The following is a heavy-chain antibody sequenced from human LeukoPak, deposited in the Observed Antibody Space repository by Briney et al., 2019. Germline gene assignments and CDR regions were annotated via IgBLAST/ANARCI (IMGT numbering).Heavy chain of an antibody. J-gene: IGHJ4*02. D-gene: IGHD3-22*01. CDR3: AKDMDYDSSGYYRAFDY. V-gene: IGHV3-30*18. CDR2: MSYDGSNK. CDR1: GFTFSSYG. Sequence: GGSLRLSCAASGFTFSSYGMHWVRQAPGKGLEWVAVMSYDGSNKYYADSVKGRFTISRDNSKNTLYLQMNSLRAEDTALYYCAKDMDYDSSGYYRAFDYWGQGTLVTVSS.